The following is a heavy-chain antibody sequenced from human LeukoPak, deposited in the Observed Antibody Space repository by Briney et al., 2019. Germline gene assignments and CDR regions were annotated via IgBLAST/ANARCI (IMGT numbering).Heavy chain of an antibody. Sequence: SQTLSLTCAVSGGSINSGGYSWSWIRQPPGKGLEWIGYIYHSGSTYYNPSLKSRVTISVDRSKNQFSLKLSSVTAADTAVYYCARYDSSGEDAFDIWGQGTMVTVSS. CDR1: GGSINSGGYS. V-gene: IGHV4-30-2*01. J-gene: IGHJ3*02. CDR2: IYHSGST. D-gene: IGHD3-22*01. CDR3: ARYDSSGEDAFDI.